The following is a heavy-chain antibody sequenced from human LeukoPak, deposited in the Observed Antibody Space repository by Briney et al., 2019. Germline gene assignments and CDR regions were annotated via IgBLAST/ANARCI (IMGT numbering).Heavy chain of an antibody. CDR2: IYTSGST. CDR1: GFTFDDYA. CDR3: AREDYRSAFDI. Sequence: LRLSCAASGFTFDDYAMHWIRQPAGKGLEWIGRIYTSGSTNYNPSLKSRVTISVDTSKNQFSLKLSSVTAADTAVYYCAREDYRSAFDIWGQGTMVTVSS. V-gene: IGHV4-4*07. D-gene: IGHD4-11*01. J-gene: IGHJ3*02.